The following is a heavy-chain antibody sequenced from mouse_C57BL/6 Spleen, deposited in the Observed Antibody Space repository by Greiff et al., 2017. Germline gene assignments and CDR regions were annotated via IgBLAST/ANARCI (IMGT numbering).Heavy chain of an antibody. V-gene: IGHV5-17*01. CDR3: ARGLRSYCDD. CDR1: GFTFSDYG. CDR2: ISSGSSTI. J-gene: IGHJ2*01. Sequence: EVQVVESGGGLVKPGGSLKLSCAASGFTFSDYGMHWVRQAPEKGLEWVAYISSGSSTIYYADTVKGRFTISRDNAKNTLFLQMTSLRSEDTAMYYCARGLRSYCDDWGQGTTLTVSS. D-gene: IGHD1-1*01.